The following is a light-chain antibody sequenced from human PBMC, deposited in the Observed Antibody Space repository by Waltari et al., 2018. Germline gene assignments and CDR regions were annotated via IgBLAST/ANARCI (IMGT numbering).Light chain of an antibody. Sequence: SYEVIQPPSVSVSPGQTATITCSGDKLGGRPTSWYQQRPGQSPVLLIYQGGRRSSGVPGRFSGYDSGNTATLTIGGTQTVDEADYYCQAWDRDGAVFGDGTKLTVL. CDR3: QAWDRDGAV. J-gene: IGLJ2*01. V-gene: IGLV3-1*01. CDR2: QGG. CDR1: KLGGRP.